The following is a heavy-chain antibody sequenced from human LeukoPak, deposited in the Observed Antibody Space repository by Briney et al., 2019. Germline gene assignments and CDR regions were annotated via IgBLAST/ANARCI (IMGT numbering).Heavy chain of an antibody. CDR3: ARVGGYSYGYGHSDYDY. D-gene: IGHD5-18*01. CDR1: GFTFSSYS. V-gene: IGHV3-48*02. J-gene: IGHJ4*02. Sequence: HPGGSLRLSCAASGFTFSSYSMNWVRQAPGKGLEWVSYISSSSSTIYYADSVKGRFTISRDNAKNSLYLQMNSLRDEDTAVYYCARVGGYSYGYGHSDYDYWGQGTLVTVSS. CDR2: ISSSSSTI.